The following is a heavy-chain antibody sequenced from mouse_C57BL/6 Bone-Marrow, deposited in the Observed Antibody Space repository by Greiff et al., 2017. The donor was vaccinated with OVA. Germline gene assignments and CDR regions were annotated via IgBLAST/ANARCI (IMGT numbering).Heavy chain of an antibody. D-gene: IGHD2-5*01. V-gene: IGHV1-42*01. Sequence: VQLKQSGPELVKPGASVKISCKASGYSFTGYYMNWVKQSPEKSLEWIGEINPSTGGTTYNQKFKAKATLTVDKSSSTAYMQLKSRTSEDSAVYYCARNYYSNYDAMDYWGQGTSVTVSS. J-gene: IGHJ4*01. CDR3: ARNYYSNYDAMDY. CDR1: GYSFTGYY. CDR2: INPSTGGT.